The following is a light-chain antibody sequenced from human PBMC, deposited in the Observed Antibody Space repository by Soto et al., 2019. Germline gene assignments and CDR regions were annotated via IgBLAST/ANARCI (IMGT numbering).Light chain of an antibody. V-gene: IGKV3-20*01. CDR3: QQYGSSPA. J-gene: IGKJ4*01. CDR1: QSVSSSY. CDR2: GAS. Sequence: EIVLTQSPGTLSLSPGERATLSCRASQSVSSSYLAWYQQKPGQAPRLLIYGASSRANGIPDRFSGSGSGTDFPLTISRLEPEEFALYYCQQYGSSPAFGGGTKGEIK.